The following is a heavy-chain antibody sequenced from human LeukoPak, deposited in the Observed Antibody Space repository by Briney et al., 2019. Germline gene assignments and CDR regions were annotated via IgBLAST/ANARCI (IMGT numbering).Heavy chain of an antibody. CDR3: ARLAPRYCSSTSCYTSGWFDP. J-gene: IGHJ5*02. CDR2: IYYSGST. CDR1: GGSISSSSYY. Sequence: KPSETLSLTCTVSGGSISSSSYYWGWIRQPPGKGLEWIGSIYYSGSTYYNPSLKSRVTISVDTSKNQFSLKLSSVTAADTAVYYCARLAPRYCSSTSCYTSGWFDPWGQGTLVTVSS. D-gene: IGHD2-2*02. V-gene: IGHV4-39*07.